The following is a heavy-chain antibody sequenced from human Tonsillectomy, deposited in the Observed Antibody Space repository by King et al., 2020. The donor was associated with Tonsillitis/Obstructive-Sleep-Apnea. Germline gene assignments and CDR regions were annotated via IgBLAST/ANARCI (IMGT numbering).Heavy chain of an antibody. CDR1: GFTFSRYW. Sequence: VQLVQSGGGLVQPGGSLRLSCAASGFTFSRYWMTWVRQAPGKGLEWVANIKQDGSEKHYVDSVKGRFTISRDNAKNSLYLQMNSLRAEDTAVYYCARDPSTFLEWLPPHYYYYSSMAVWGKGTTVSVSS. V-gene: IGHV3-7*04. D-gene: IGHD3-3*01. CDR3: ARDPSTFLEWLPPHYYYYSSMAV. J-gene: IGHJ6*03. CDR2: IKQDGSEK.